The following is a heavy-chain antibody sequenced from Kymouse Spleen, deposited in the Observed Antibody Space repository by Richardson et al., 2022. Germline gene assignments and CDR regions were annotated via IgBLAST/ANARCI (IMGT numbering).Heavy chain of an antibody. Sequence: QLQLQESGPGLVKPSETLSLTCTVSGGSISSSSYYWGWIRQPPGKGLEWIGSIYYSGSTYYNPSLKSRVTISVDTSKNQFSLKLSSVTAADTAVYYCARHGWNDYSNYEAFDIWGQGTMVTVSS. D-gene: IGHD4-11,IGHD4-11*01. CDR1: GGSISSSSYY. J-gene: IGHJ3*02. V-gene: IGHV4-39*01. CDR3: ARHGWNDYSNYEAFDI. CDR2: IYYSGST.